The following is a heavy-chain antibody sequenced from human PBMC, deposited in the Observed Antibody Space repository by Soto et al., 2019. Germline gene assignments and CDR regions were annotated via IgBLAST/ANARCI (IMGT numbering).Heavy chain of an antibody. Sequence: QLQLQESGPGLVKPSETLSLTCSVSDDSINSDKYYWGWIRQPPGKRLEWIGSIYYRGNAYYNPSLQTQFTISIASSKSRCSLKLNSVTAADSALYFCARLEGLATISYSFDFWGPGALVTVSS. V-gene: IGHV4-39*01. CDR1: DDSINSDKYY. CDR3: ARLEGLATISYSFDF. D-gene: IGHD3-9*01. CDR2: IYYRGNA. J-gene: IGHJ4*02.